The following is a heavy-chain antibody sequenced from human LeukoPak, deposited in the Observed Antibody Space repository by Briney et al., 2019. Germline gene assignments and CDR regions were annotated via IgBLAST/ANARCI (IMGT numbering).Heavy chain of an antibody. CDR2: ISYDGSNK. V-gene: IGHV3-30-3*01. D-gene: IGHD5-12*01. J-gene: IGHJ6*02. Sequence: GGSLRLSCAASGFTFSSYAMHWVRQAPGKGLEWAAVISYDGSNKYYADSVKGRFTISRDNSKNTLYLQMNSLRAEDTAVYYCARDLGPQVATIRPFNGYYYGMDVWGQATTVTVSS. CDR3: ARDLGPQVATIRPFNGYYYGMDV. CDR1: GFTFSSYA.